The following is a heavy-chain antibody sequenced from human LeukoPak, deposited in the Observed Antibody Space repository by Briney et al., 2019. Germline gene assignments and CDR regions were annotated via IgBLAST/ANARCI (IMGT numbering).Heavy chain of an antibody. J-gene: IGHJ5*02. V-gene: IGHV3-33*01. CDR2: IWYDGSNK. D-gene: IGHD1-1*01. CDR1: GFTFSSYG. Sequence: PGRSLRLSCAASGFTFSSYGMHWVRQAPGKRLEWVAVIWYDGSNKYYADSVKGRFTISRDNSKNTLYLQMNSLRAEDTAVYYCARAFWNGNWFDPWGQGTLVTVSS. CDR3: ARAFWNGNWFDP.